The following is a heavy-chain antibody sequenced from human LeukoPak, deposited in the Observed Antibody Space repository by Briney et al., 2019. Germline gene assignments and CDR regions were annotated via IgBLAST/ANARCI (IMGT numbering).Heavy chain of an antibody. CDR1: GGSFSDYY. CDR2: MSPSGSS. Sequence: PSETLSLTCAVYGGSFSDYYWTWIRQTPGKGLEWIGEMSPSGSSNYNPSLKSRVTISVDTSKNQFSLKLSSVTAADTAVYYCARGLHPQYSGYDYYDYWGQGTLVTVSS. D-gene: IGHD5-12*01. J-gene: IGHJ4*02. CDR3: ARGLHPQYSGYDYYDY. V-gene: IGHV4-34*01.